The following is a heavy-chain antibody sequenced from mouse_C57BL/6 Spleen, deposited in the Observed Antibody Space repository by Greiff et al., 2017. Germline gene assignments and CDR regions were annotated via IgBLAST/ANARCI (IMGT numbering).Heavy chain of an antibody. V-gene: IGHV1-76*01. J-gene: IGHJ3*01. CDR1: GYTFTDYY. CDR2: IYPGSGNT. CDR3: AREKGWFAY. Sequence: VQLQQSGAELVRPGASVKLSCKASGYTFTDYYINWVKQRPGQGLEWIARIYPGSGNTSYNEKFKGKATLTAEKSSSTAYMQLSSLTSEDSAVYFCAREKGWFAYWGQGTLVTVSA.